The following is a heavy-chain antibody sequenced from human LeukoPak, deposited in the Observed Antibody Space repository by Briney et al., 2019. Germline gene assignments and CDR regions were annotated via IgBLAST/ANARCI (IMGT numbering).Heavy chain of an antibody. CDR1: GYTFTSYD. CDR2: MNPNSSNT. J-gene: IGHJ6*03. CDR3: ARTCDYSNYGYYYYYMDV. V-gene: IGHV1-8*01. D-gene: IGHD4-11*01. Sequence: ASVKVSCKASGYTFTSYDINWVRQATAQGLEWMGWMNPNSSNTGYAQKFQGRVIMNRNTSIRTAYMELGSLRSEDTAVYYCARTCDYSNYGYYYYYMDVWGKGTTVTVSS.